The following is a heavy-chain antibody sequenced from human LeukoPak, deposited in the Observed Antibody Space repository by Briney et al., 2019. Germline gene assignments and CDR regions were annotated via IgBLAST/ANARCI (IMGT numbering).Heavy chain of an antibody. CDR1: GFTFSNAW. Sequence: GGSLRLSCAASGFTFSNAWMSWVRQAPGKGLEWVGRIKSKTDGGTTDYAAPVKGRFTISRDDSKNTLYLQMNSLRAEDTAVYYCARGQFLFGNWGQGTLVTVSS. D-gene: IGHD3-10*01. CDR2: IKSKTDGGTT. V-gene: IGHV3-15*01. J-gene: IGHJ4*02. CDR3: ARGQFLFGN.